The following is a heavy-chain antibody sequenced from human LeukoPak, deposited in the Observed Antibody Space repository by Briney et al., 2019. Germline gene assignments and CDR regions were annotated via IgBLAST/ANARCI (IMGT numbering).Heavy chain of an antibody. J-gene: IGHJ4*02. CDR3: AMYDFWSSFFFDY. Sequence: ASVTVSCKASGYTFTSYGISWVRQAPGQGLEWMGWISAYNGNTNYAQKFQGRVTMTRKTSISTAYMELSSLRSEDTAVYYCAMYDFWSSFFFDYWGQGTLVTVSS. D-gene: IGHD3-3*01. CDR1: GYTFTSYG. V-gene: IGHV1-18*01. CDR2: ISAYNGNT.